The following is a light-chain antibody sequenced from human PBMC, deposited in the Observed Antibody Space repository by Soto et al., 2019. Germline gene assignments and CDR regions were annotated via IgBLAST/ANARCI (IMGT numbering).Light chain of an antibody. CDR2: AAS. Sequence: DFRMTQSPASLSASVGDRVTITCRASQGISNYLAWYQQKPGRPPKLLIYAASTLQSGVPSRFSGSGSGTDFTLTISSLQPEDVATYYCQKYNSAPLLTFGGGTKVEIK. J-gene: IGKJ4*01. CDR1: QGISNY. V-gene: IGKV1-27*01. CDR3: QKYNSAPLLT.